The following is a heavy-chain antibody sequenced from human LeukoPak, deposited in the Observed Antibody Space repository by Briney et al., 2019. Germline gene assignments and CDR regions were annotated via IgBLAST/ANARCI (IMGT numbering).Heavy chain of an antibody. J-gene: IGHJ3*01. Sequence: SETLSLTCAVYGGSFSGYYWSWIRQPPRKGLEWIGETNHRGSTKYNATLERRLPISVDPPKNQSPLNLKSVTAADTAVYYCAKVYRSSSQDAFDVWGPGTMVSVSS. D-gene: IGHD6-6*01. CDR1: GGSFSGYY. V-gene: IGHV4-34*01. CDR2: TNHRGST. CDR3: AKVYRSSSQDAFDV.